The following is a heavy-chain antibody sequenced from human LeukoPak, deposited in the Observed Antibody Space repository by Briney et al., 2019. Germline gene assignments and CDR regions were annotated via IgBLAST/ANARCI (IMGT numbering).Heavy chain of an antibody. V-gene: IGHV4-38-2*02. CDR3: GRDRVVRGGGAFYI. Sequence: SETLSLTCPVSGYSISSGYYWGWIRQPPGKGLEWFGSIYHSGTTYYNPSLKSRVTISVDTSKNGFSLKLSSVTAADTAVYYCGRDRVVRGGGAFYIWGQGTMVTVSS. J-gene: IGHJ3*02. CDR1: GYSISSGYY. D-gene: IGHD3-10*01. CDR2: IYHSGTT.